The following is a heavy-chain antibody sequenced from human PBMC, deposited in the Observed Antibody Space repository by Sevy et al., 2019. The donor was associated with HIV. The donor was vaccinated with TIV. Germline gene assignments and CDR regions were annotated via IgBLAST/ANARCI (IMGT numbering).Heavy chain of an antibody. CDR3: AKDTDSGSYLNDAFDI. CDR1: GFTFSSFA. V-gene: IGHV3-23*01. Sequence: GGSLRLSCAASGFTFSSFAMSWVRQTPGKGLEWVSGLNGSGGRTYYPDSVKGWFTISRDNSKNTLYLQMNSLRAEDTAVYYCAKDTDSGSYLNDAFDIWDQGTMVTVSS. D-gene: IGHD1-26*01. J-gene: IGHJ3*02. CDR2: LNGSGGRT.